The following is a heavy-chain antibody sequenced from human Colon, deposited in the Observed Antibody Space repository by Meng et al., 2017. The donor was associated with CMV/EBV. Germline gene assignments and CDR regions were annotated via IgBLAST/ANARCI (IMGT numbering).Heavy chain of an antibody. D-gene: IGHD3-22*01. CDR3: ARDTKWFNWFDP. V-gene: IGHV4-39*07. Sequence: SETLSLTCTVSGGSITRDDYYWGWIRQPPGKGLEWIGSIYSNGYASCNPSLKSRVNISVDTSKNQFSLKLNSLTAANTAVYYCARDTKWFNWFDPWGQGTLVTAPQ. CDR2: IYSNGYA. J-gene: IGHJ5*02. CDR1: GGSITRDDYY.